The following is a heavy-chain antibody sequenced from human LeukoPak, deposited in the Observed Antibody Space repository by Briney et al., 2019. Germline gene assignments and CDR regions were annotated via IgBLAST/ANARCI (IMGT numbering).Heavy chain of an antibody. D-gene: IGHD3-22*01. Sequence: GGSLRLSCAASGFTVSSYYMSWVRQAPGKGLEWVSVIYNGGDTYYADSVKGRFTISRDNAKNSLYLQMNSLRAEDTAVYYCARDLKRRVYYDSSGSDDAFDIWGQGTMVTVSS. J-gene: IGHJ3*02. CDR3: ARDLKRRVYYDSSGSDDAFDI. CDR1: GFTVSSYY. CDR2: IYNGGDT. V-gene: IGHV3-53*01.